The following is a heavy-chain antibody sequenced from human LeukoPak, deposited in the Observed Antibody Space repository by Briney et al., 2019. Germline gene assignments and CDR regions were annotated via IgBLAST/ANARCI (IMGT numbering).Heavy chain of an antibody. Sequence: GGSLRLSCAASGFTFSYYYMNWVRQAPGKGLEWVSSISSSSTIYYADSVKGRFTISRDNAKNSLYLQMNSLRAEDTAVYYCARAFRTYYFDYWGQGTLVTVSS. CDR2: ISSSSTI. D-gene: IGHD1-14*01. CDR3: ARAFRTYYFDY. CDR1: GFTFSYYY. V-gene: IGHV3-69-1*02. J-gene: IGHJ4*02.